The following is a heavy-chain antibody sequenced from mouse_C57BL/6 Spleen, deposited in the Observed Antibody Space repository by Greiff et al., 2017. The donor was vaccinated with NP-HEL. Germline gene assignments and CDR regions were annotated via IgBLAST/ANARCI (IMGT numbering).Heavy chain of an antibody. J-gene: IGHJ4*01. D-gene: IGHD2-1*01. V-gene: IGHV1-55*01. Sequence: QVQLQQPGAELVKPGASVKMSCKASGYTFTSYWITWVKQRPGQGLEWIGDIYPGSGSTNYNEKFKSKATLTVDTSSSTAYMQLSSLTSEDSAVYYCARGYYGNYRAMDYWGQGTSVTVSS. CDR1: GYTFTSYW. CDR2: IYPGSGST. CDR3: ARGYYGNYRAMDY.